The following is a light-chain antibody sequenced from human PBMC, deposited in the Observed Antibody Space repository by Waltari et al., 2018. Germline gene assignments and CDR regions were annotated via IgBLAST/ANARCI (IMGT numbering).Light chain of an antibody. CDR1: QSVSSSY. CDR2: DAS. Sequence: EIVWTKSTATLSLSTGEIATLSCRASQSVSSSYLAWYQQKPALAPRLLIYDASSRATGIPDRFSGSGSGTDVTLTISRLEPEDFAVYYCQQYGSSPSAFGGGTKVEIK. J-gene: IGKJ4*01. CDR3: QQYGSSPSA. V-gene: IGKV3D-20*01.